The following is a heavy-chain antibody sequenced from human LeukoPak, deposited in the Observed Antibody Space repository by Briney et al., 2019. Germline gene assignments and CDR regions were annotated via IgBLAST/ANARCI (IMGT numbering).Heavy chain of an antibody. J-gene: IGHJ4*02. V-gene: IGHV3-33*01. CDR1: GFTFSSYG. CDR3: ARDFVAYDSSGYPPFVDY. Sequence: GGSLRLSCAASGFTFSSYGMHWVRQAPGKGPEWVALIWYDGSNKYYADSVKGRFTISRDNSKNTLFLQMNSLRAEDTAVYYCARDFVAYDSSGYPPFVDYWGQGTLVTVSS. CDR2: IWYDGSNK. D-gene: IGHD3-22*01.